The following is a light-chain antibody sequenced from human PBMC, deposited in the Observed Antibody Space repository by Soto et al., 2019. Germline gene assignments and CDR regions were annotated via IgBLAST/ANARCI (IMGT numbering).Light chain of an antibody. CDR3: QRLDSYPSIT. J-gene: IGKJ5*01. CDR2: AAY. V-gene: IGKV1-9*01. Sequence: DIQLTQSPSFLSASVGDRVTITCRASRGISTYLAWYQQKPGKAPTLLYAAYTLQSGVPSRFSGSGSVTEFTLTISSLQPEEFATYDCQRLDSYPSITVGQGTRLEIK. CDR1: RGISTY.